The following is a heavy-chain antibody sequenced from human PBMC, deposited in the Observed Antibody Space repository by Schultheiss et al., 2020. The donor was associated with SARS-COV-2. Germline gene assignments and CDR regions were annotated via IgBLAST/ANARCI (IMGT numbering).Heavy chain of an antibody. J-gene: IGHJ4*02. CDR3: ARGRTIFGVVNRYYFDY. CDR2: IYYSGST. D-gene: IGHD3-3*01. CDR1: GGSISSSSYY. V-gene: IGHV4-39*07. Sequence: SETLSLTCTVSGGSISSSSYYWGWIRQPPGKGLEWIGYIYYSGSTYYNPSLKSRVTISVDTSKNQFSLKLSSVTAADTAVYYCARGRTIFGVVNRYYFDYWGQGTLVTVSS.